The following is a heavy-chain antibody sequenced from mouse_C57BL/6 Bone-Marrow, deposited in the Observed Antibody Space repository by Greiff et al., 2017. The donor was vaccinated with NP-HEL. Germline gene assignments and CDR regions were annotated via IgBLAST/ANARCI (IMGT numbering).Heavy chain of an antibody. J-gene: IGHJ4*01. Sequence: QVQLKESGAELARPGASVKLSCKASGYTFTSYGISWVKQRTGQGLEWIGEIYPRSGNTYYNEKFKGKATLTADKSSSTAYMELRSLTSEDSAVYFCARPYYSNSDYAMDYWGQGTSVTVSS. D-gene: IGHD2-5*01. CDR2: IYPRSGNT. CDR3: ARPYYSNSDYAMDY. CDR1: GYTFTSYG. V-gene: IGHV1-81*01.